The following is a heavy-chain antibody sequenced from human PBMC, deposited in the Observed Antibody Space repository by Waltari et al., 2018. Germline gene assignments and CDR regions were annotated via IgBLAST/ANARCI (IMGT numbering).Heavy chain of an antibody. CDR2: STESGDT. D-gene: IGHD3-9*01. V-gene: IGHV3-23*04. J-gene: IGHJ4*02. Sequence: EVQLVESGGGLVQPGGSLRLSCAASGFTFKNFAMSWVRQAPGKGLEWVSTSTESGDTCYADSVKGRVATYRDNYKNTLSLQMNSLRAEDTAVYYCAKRWAIYYFEYWGQGNLVTVSS. CDR1: GFTFKNFA. CDR3: AKRWAIYYFEY.